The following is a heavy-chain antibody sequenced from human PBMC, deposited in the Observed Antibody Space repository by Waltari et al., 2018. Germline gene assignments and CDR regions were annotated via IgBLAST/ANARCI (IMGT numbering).Heavy chain of an antibody. V-gene: IGHV1-69*12. D-gene: IGHD2-2*02. J-gene: IGHJ5*02. CDR1: GGTFSSYA. Sequence: QVQLVQSGAEVKKPGSSVKVSCKASGGTFSSYAISWVRQAPGQGLEWMGGIIPIFGTANYAQKFQGRVTITADESTSTAYMELSSLRSEDTAVYYCARSRFRYCSSTSCYTEGWFDPWGQGTLVTVSS. CDR3: ARSRFRYCSSTSCYTEGWFDP. CDR2: IIPIFGTA.